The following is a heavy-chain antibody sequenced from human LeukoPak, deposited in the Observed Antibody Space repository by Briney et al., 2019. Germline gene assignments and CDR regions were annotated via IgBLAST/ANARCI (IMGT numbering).Heavy chain of an antibody. Sequence: GGSLRLSCAASGFTLSSSWMHWVRQAPGKGLVWVSRIASDGSDTKYADSVEGRFTISRDNAKNTLYLQMNSLRVEDTAVYYCARERFHYDVWGQGALVTVSS. CDR3: ARERFHYDV. D-gene: IGHD3-22*01. V-gene: IGHV3-74*01. CDR2: IASDGSDT. J-gene: IGHJ4*02. CDR1: GFTLSSSW.